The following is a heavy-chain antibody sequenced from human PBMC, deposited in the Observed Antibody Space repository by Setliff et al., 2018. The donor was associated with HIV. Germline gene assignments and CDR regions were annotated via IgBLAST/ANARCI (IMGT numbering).Heavy chain of an antibody. CDR3: VRDWVTRSNYYGSGSPWYFDF. D-gene: IGHD3-10*01. CDR1: GDSIGDYY. Sequence: LSLTCTVSGDSIGDYYWNWIRQPAGKGLEWIGRVYASAYSNYNPSLKSRVTMSVDTSQNQFSLKLRSVNAADTAVYYCVRDWVTRSNYYGSGSPWYFDFWGRGILVTVSS. V-gene: IGHV4-4*07. CDR2: VYASAYS. J-gene: IGHJ2*01.